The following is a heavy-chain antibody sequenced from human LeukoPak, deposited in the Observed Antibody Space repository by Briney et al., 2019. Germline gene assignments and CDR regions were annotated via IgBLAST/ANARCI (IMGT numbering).Heavy chain of an antibody. J-gene: IGHJ4*02. CDR1: GFTFSSYA. CDR2: ISYDGSNK. CDR3: VQDWAWGAFGS. Sequence: GRSLRLSCAASGFTFSSYAMHWVRQAPGKGLEWLAVISYDGSNKYYADSVKGRFTISRDNSKNTLYLQMNSLRAEDTAVYYCVQDWAWGAFGSWGQGTLVTVSS. V-gene: IGHV3-30*04. D-gene: IGHD7-27*01.